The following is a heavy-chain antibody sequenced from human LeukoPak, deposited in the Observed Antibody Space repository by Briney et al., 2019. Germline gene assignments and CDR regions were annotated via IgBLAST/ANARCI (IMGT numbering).Heavy chain of an antibody. J-gene: IGHJ6*02. CDR2: IYSVGST. CDR1: GFTVSSNY. V-gene: IGHV3-66*01. D-gene: IGHD2-2*01. CDR3: ARGDGPGTGTIVVVPAAMKKGYYGMDV. Sequence: ARSLRLSCAASGFTVSSNYMSWVRQAPGKGLEWDSVIYSVGSTYYADSVKGRFTISRDNFKNTLYLQMNRLRAEDTAVYYCARGDGPGTGTIVVVPAAMKKGYYGMDVWGQGTTVTVSS.